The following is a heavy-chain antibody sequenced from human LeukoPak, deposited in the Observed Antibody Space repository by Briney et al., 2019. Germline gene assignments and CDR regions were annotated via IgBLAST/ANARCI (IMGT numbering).Heavy chain of an antibody. V-gene: IGHV3-21*01. CDR2: ISSSSSYI. J-gene: IGHJ4*02. CDR1: GFTLRSYT. Sequence: GGSLRLSCAASGFTLRSYTMNWVRQAPGKGLEWVSSISSSSSYIYYADSVKGRFTISRDNAKNSLYLQMNSLRAEDTAVYYCARGDSGYDWLPFDYWGQGTLVTVSS. CDR3: ARGDSGYDWLPFDY. D-gene: IGHD5-12*01.